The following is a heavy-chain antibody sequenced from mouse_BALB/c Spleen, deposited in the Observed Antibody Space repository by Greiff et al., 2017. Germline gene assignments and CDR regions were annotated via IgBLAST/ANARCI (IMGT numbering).Heavy chain of an antibody. CDR1: GFTFSSYA. Sequence: EVKLVESGGGLVKPGGSLKLSCAASGFTFSSYAMSWVRQTPEKRLEWVASISSGGSTYYPDSVKGRFTISRDNARNILYLQMSSLRSEDTAMYYCARGLYYDYAWFAYWGQGTLVTVSA. CDR3: ARGLYYDYAWFAY. J-gene: IGHJ3*01. CDR2: ISSGGST. D-gene: IGHD2-4*01. V-gene: IGHV5-6-5*01.